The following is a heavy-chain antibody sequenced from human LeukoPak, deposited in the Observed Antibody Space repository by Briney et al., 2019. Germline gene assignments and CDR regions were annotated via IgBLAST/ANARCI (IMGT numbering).Heavy chain of an antibody. CDR1: GFTFSDHY. D-gene: IGHD6-19*01. V-gene: IGHV3-72*01. CDR2: IRNKAQSLTT. Sequence: GGSLTLSCAASGFTFSDHYIDWVRQAPGKGLEWVGCIRNKAQSLTTHYRASVKGRFTISRDDSKNSVYLEMSGRKPEDTAVYYCTRPPISTKGPGWEDYWGQGTLVTVSS. CDR3: TRPPISTKGPGWEDY. J-gene: IGHJ4*02.